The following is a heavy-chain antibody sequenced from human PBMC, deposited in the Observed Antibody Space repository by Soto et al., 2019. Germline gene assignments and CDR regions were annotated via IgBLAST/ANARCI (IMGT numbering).Heavy chain of an antibody. V-gene: IGHV3-74*01. CDR1: GFTFSSYW. CDR2: INSDGSST. D-gene: IGHD2-15*01. J-gene: IGHJ4*02. Sequence: EVQLVESGGGLVQPGESLRLSCAASGFTFSSYWMHWVRQAPGKGLVWVSRINSDGSSTSYAGSVKGRFTISIDNAKNTLYLRMNSLRAEDTAVYYCVRTSLVVAAATREDYWGQGTLVTVSS. CDR3: VRTSLVVAAATREDY.